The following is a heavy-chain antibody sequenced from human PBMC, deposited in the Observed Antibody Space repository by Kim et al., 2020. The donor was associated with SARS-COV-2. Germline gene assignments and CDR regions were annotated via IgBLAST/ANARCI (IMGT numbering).Heavy chain of an antibody. Sequence: GGSLRLSCAASGFTFSSYGMHWVRQAPGKGLEWVAVISYDGSNKYYADSVKGRFTISRDNSKNTLYLQMNSLRAEDTAVYYCAKRPLDCSSTSCPKYFQ. CDR3: AKRPLDCSSTSCPKYFQ. CDR2: ISYDGSNK. CDR1: GFTFSSYG. V-gene: IGHV3-30*18. D-gene: IGHD2-2*01. J-gene: IGHJ1*01.